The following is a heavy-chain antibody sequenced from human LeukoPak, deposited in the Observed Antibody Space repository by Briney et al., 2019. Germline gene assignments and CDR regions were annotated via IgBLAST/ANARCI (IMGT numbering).Heavy chain of an antibody. CDR2: ISRSGYST. Sequence: GGSLRLSCAASGFIFRNYGMSWVRQAPGKGLEWVSGISRSGYSTYYADSVKGRFTISRDNSESTLDLQINSLRAEDTAVYYCAKVEGYCSRTSCSYFDYWGQGTLVTVSS. J-gene: IGHJ4*02. CDR3: AKVEGYCSRTSCSYFDY. CDR1: GFIFRNYG. D-gene: IGHD2-2*01. V-gene: IGHV3-23*01.